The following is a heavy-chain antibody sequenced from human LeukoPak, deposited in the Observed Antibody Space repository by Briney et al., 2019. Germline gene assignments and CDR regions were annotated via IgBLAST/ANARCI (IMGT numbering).Heavy chain of an antibody. CDR3: ARGIGYYDSSGFGV. V-gene: IGHV4-34*01. Sequence: GSLRLSCAASGFTFSVSWMSWVRQPPGKGLEWIGEINHSGSTNYNPSLKSRVTISVDTSKNQFSLKLSSVTAADTAVYYCARGIGYYDSSGFGVWGQGTLVTVSS. CDR1: GFTFSVSW. CDR2: INHSGST. D-gene: IGHD3-22*01. J-gene: IGHJ4*02.